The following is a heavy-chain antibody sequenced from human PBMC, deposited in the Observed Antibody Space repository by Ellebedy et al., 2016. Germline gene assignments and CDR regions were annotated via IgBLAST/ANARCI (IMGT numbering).Heavy chain of an antibody. CDR2: INHSGST. CDR3: ARLSGTTRDGWYFDL. J-gene: IGHJ2*01. D-gene: IGHD1-7*01. CDR1: GGSFSGYY. Sequence: SETLSLTCAVYGGSFSGYYWSWIRQPPGKELEWIGEINHSGSTAYNPSLKRRATISVDTSKNQFSLKMSSVTAADTAMYYCARLSGTTRDGWYFDLWGRGTVVTVSS. V-gene: IGHV4-34*01.